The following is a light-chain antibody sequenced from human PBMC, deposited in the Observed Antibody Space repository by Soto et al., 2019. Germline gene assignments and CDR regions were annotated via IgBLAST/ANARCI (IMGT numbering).Light chain of an antibody. CDR3: SSYTSSSTRV. CDR2: EVS. J-gene: IGLJ1*01. Sequence: QSALTQPASVSGSPGQSITISCTGTSSDVGAYDFVSWYQQHQDKAPKLMIYEVSNRPSGVSNRFSGSKSVNTATLTISGLQAEDEADYYCSSYTSSSTRVFGTGTKLTVL. CDR1: SSDVGAYDF. V-gene: IGLV2-14*03.